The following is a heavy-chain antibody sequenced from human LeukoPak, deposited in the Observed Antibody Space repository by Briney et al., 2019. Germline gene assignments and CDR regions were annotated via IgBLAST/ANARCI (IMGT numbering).Heavy chain of an antibody. CDR2: ISSSSSTI. CDR1: GFTFSSYS. Sequence: GGSLRLSCAASGFTFSSYSMTWVRQAPGKGLEWVSYISSSSSTIYYADSVKGRFTISRDNAKNSLYLQVNSLRAEDTAVYYCARDILTGSQSRFQHWGQGTLVTVSS. D-gene: IGHD3-9*01. CDR3: ARDILTGSQSRFQH. V-gene: IGHV3-48*04. J-gene: IGHJ1*01.